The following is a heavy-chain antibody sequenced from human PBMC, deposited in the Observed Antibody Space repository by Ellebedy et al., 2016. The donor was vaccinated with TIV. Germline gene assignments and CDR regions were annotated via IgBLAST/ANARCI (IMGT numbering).Heavy chain of an antibody. D-gene: IGHD1-26*01. V-gene: IGHV3-53*01. Sequence: GGSLRLSCVVSGFTISSNYMSWVRQAPGKGLEWVSFIYSAGNTYYADSAKGRFTISRDTSKNTLYLQLNRLRGEDTAVYYCARVDLGLAFHYWGRGALVTVSS. CDR2: IYSAGNT. J-gene: IGHJ4*02. CDR1: GFTISSNY. CDR3: ARVDLGLAFHY.